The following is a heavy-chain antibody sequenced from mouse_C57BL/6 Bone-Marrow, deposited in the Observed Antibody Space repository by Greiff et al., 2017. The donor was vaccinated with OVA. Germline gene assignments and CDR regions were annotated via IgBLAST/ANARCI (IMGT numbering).Heavy chain of an antibody. V-gene: IGHV1-15*01. J-gene: IGHJ4*01. CDR3: TSITTVVAPYYAMDY. D-gene: IGHD1-1*01. CDR1: GYTFTDYE. Sequence: VKLMESGAELVRPGASVTLSCKASGYTFTDYEMHWVKQTPVHGLEWIGAIVPETGGTAYNQKFKGKAILTADKSSSTAYMELRSLTSEDSAVYYCTSITTVVAPYYAMDYWGQGTSVTVSS. CDR2: IVPETGGT.